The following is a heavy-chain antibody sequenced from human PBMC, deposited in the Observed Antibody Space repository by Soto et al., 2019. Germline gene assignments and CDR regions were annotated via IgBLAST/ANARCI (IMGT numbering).Heavy chain of an antibody. D-gene: IGHD6-13*01. J-gene: IGHJ6*02. CDR2: IYPGDSDT. CDR3: ARPIAAAGTDYYYGMDV. Sequence: GESLKISCKGSGYSFTSYWIGWVRQMPGKGLEWMGIIYPGDSDTRYSPSFQGQVTISADKSISTAYLQWSSLKASDTAMYYCARPIAAAGTDYYYGMDVWGQGTTVTVSS. CDR1: GYSFTSYW. V-gene: IGHV5-51*01.